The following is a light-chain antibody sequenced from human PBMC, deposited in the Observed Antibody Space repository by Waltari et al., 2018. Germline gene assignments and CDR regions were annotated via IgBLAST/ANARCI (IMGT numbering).Light chain of an antibody. J-gene: IGLJ2*01. CDR1: KVGSRD. Sequence: SFDLTQPLSVSAASGQTARLPCRGDKVGSRDVHWYQQKPAQAPILVIHSDSKRPSGIPERFSGSKSGDTATLTISRAEAGDEADYYCQVWDSSSEYFLFGRGTRLTVL. V-gene: IGLV3-21*01. CDR3: QVWDSSSEYFL. CDR2: SDS.